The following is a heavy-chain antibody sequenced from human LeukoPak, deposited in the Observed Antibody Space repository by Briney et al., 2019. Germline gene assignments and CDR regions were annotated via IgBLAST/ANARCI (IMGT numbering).Heavy chain of an antibody. Sequence: ASVKVSCKASGYTFTSYGISWVRQAPGQGLEWMGWISAYNGNTNYAQKLQGRVTMTTDTSTSTAYMELRSLRSDDTAVYYCARDGPEYYDFWSGYYTGRVDYYYYGMDVWAKGPRSPSP. D-gene: IGHD3-3*01. CDR3: ARDGPEYYDFWSGYYTGRVDYYYYGMDV. J-gene: IGHJ6*02. CDR2: ISAYNGNT. V-gene: IGHV1-18*01. CDR1: GYTFTSYG.